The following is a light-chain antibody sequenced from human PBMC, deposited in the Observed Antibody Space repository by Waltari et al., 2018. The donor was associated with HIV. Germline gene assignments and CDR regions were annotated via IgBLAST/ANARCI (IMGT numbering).Light chain of an antibody. V-gene: IGLV2-8*01. Sequence: QSSLTPPPSASGSPGQSVPISCTGTSNDVGAYDFVSCHQQHPGRPPKLLIYEVTKRPSGVPDRFSCSKSGNTASLTVAGLQAEDDGYYFCTSYVDNFGVLFGGGTKLAVL. J-gene: IGLJ2*01. CDR1: SNDVGAYDF. CDR2: EVT. CDR3: TSYVDNFGVL.